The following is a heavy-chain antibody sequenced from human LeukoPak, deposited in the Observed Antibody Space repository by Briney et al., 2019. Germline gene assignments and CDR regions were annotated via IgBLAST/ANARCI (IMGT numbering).Heavy chain of an antibody. CDR2: IRYDGSNK. CDR1: GFTFSSYG. D-gene: IGHD5-18*01. V-gene: IGHV3-30*02. J-gene: IGHJ3*02. CDR3: AKDLRGYSYGSDAFDI. Sequence: GGSLRLSRAASGFTFSSYGMHWVRQAPGKGLEWVAFIRYDGSNKYYADSVKGRFTISRDNSKNTLYLQMNSLRAEDTAVYYCAKDLRGYSYGSDAFDIWGQGTMVTVSS.